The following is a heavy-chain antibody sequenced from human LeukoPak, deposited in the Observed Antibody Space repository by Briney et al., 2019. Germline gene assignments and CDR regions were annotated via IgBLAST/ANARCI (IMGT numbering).Heavy chain of an antibody. Sequence: SETLSLTCAVYGGSFSGYYWSWIRQPPGKGLEWIGEINHSGSTNYNPSLESRVTISVDTSKNQFSLKLSSVTAADTAVYYCARARRSIAARPRDAFDIWGQGTMVTVSS. V-gene: IGHV4-34*01. D-gene: IGHD6-6*01. CDR1: GGSFSGYY. J-gene: IGHJ3*02. CDR3: ARARRSIAARPRDAFDI. CDR2: INHSGST.